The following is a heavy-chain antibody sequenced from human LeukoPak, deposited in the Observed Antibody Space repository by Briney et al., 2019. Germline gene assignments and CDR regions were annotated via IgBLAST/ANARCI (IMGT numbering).Heavy chain of an antibody. CDR2: RSGSGAST. CDR1: GFTFRSYG. CDR3: AKALGGYDFDY. J-gene: IGHJ4*02. D-gene: IGHD3-16*01. Sequence: GGSLRLFCAASGFTFRSYGMSWVRHSPGKGLGWVSSRSGSGASTYYAESVKGRFTIYRDNSKNKLFLNMNSVRDEDTDVYYCAKALGGYDFDYWGQGTLVTVSS. V-gene: IGHV3-23*01.